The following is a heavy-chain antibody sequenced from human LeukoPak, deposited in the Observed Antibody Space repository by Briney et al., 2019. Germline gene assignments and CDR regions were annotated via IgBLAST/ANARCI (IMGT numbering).Heavy chain of an antibody. CDR2: IYTSGST. V-gene: IGHV4-61*02. CDR3: ARDHYYGWFDP. CDR1: GGSISSGSYY. Sequence: PSETLSLTCTVSGGSISSGSYYWSWIRQPAGKGLEWIGRIYTSGSTNYNPSLKSRVTISVDTSKNQFSLKLSSVTAADTAVYYCARDHYYGWFDPWGQGTLVTVSS. J-gene: IGHJ5*02. D-gene: IGHD3-10*01.